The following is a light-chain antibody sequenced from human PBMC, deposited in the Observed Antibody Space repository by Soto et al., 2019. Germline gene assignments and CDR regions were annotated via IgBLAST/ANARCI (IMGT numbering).Light chain of an antibody. CDR3: AAWDDSLSGSLV. Sequence: QSVLTQPPSASGTPGQRVTISCSGSSSNIGINTVNWYQQLPGTAPTLLIHSDNQRPSRVPDRCSGSKSGTYATLAISGLQSEDEADYYCAAWDDSLSGSLVFGGGTKLTVL. CDR1: SSNIGINT. CDR2: SDN. V-gene: IGLV1-44*01. J-gene: IGLJ3*02.